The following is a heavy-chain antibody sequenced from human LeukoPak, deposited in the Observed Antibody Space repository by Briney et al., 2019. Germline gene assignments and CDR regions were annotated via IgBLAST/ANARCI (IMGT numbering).Heavy chain of an antibody. D-gene: IGHD1-26*01. CDR3: ARERGVVGSRPLDY. CDR2: IYYSGST. Sequence: SETLSLTCTVSGGSISSGGYYWSWIRQHPGKGLEWIGYIYYSGSTYYNPSLESRVAISVDTSKNQVSLRLSSVTAADTAMYYCARERGVVGSRPLDYWGQGTLVIVSS. CDR1: GGSISSGGYY. V-gene: IGHV4-61*08. J-gene: IGHJ4*02.